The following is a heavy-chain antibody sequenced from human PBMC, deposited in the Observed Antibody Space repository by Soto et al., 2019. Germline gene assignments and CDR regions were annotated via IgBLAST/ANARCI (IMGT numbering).Heavy chain of an antibody. D-gene: IGHD7-27*01. CDR3: ARDLLTNYFDY. Sequence: SETLSLTCTVSGGSISSGGYYWSWIRQHPGKGLEWIGYTYYSGSTYYNPSLKSRVTISVDTSKNQFSLKLSSVTAADTAVYYCARDLLTNYFDYWGQGTLVTSPQ. V-gene: IGHV4-31*03. J-gene: IGHJ4*02. CDR2: TYYSGST. CDR1: GGSISSGGYY.